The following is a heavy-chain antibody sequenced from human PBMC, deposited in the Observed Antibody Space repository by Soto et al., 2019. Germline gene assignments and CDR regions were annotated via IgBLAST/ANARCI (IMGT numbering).Heavy chain of an antibody. CDR1: GFTFSHYW. D-gene: IGHD6-13*01. CDR3: ARDKGAAPGFSGDYGMDV. CDR2: IKPDGSEK. Sequence: EAQLVESGGNLVQPGGSLRLACEASGFTFSHYWMSWVRQAPGKGLEWAAIIKPDGSEKYYVDSVKGRFTISRDNSINSLYLQLNSLRAGDTAMYYCARDKGAAPGFSGDYGMDVWGQGTTVIVSS. J-gene: IGHJ6*02. V-gene: IGHV3-7*03.